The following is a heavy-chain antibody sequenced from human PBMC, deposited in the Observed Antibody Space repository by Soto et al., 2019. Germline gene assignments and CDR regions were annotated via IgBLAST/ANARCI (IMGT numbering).Heavy chain of an antibody. Sequence: SETLSLTCAVYGGSFSGYYWSWIRQPPGKGLEWIGEINHSGSTNCNPSLKSRVTISVDTSKNQFSLKLSSVTAADTAVYYCARLKNYYYGSGSYPTYYYYYGMDVWGQGTTVTVSS. CDR2: INHSGST. CDR1: GGSFSGYY. V-gene: IGHV4-34*01. D-gene: IGHD3-10*01. J-gene: IGHJ6*02. CDR3: ARLKNYYYGSGSYPTYYYYYGMDV.